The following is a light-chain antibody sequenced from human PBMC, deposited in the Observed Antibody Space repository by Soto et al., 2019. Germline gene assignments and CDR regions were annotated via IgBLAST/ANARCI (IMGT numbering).Light chain of an antibody. CDR3: CSYAGTYTIYV. CDR2: GVS. CDR1: SSDVGGYNH. Sequence: QSALTQPRSVSGSPGQSVTISCTGTSSDVGGYNHVSWYQQHPGKAPKLMIYGVSGRPSGVPDRFSGSKSGNTASLTISGLQAEDEADYYCCSYAGTYTIYVFGTGTKLTVL. V-gene: IGLV2-11*01. J-gene: IGLJ1*01.